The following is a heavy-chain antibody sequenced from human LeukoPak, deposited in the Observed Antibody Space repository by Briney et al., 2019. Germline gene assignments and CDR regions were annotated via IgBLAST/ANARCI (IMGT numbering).Heavy chain of an antibody. J-gene: IGHJ3*02. D-gene: IGHD3-16*01. CDR1: GGSISSGGYY. Sequence: SETLSLTCTVSGGSISSGGYYWSWIRQPPGKGLEWIGYIYHSGSTYYNPSLKSRVTISVDRSKNQFSLKLSSVTAADTAVYCCARDNRGWGGERLGAFDIWGQGTMVTVSS. CDR3: ARDNRGWGGERLGAFDI. CDR2: IYHSGST. V-gene: IGHV4-30-2*01.